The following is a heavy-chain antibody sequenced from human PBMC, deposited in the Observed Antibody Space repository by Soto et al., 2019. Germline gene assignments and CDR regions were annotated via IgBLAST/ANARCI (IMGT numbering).Heavy chain of an antibody. CDR2: IIPILGIA. Sequence: SVKVSCKASGGTFSSYTISWVRQAPGQGLEWMGRIIPILGIANYAQKFQGRVTITADKSTSTAYMELSSLRSEDTAVYYCARDRGGCSSTSCLGWFDPWGQGTLVTVSS. V-gene: IGHV1-69*04. D-gene: IGHD2-2*01. CDR1: GGTFSSYT. J-gene: IGHJ5*02. CDR3: ARDRGGCSSTSCLGWFDP.